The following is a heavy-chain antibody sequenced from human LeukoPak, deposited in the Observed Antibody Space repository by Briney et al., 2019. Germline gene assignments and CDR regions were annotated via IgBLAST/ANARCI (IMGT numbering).Heavy chain of an antibody. CDR3: AVSYSSSWGSLDY. CDR2: INPNSGGT. CDR1: GYTFTGYY. J-gene: IGHJ4*02. Sequence: ASVKVSCKASGYTFTGYYMHWVRQAPGQGLEWMGWINPNSGGTNYAQDFHGRVTMTRDTSISTAYMELSSLRSDDTAVYYCAVSYSSSWGSLDYWGQGTLVTVSS. V-gene: IGHV1-2*02. D-gene: IGHD6-13*01.